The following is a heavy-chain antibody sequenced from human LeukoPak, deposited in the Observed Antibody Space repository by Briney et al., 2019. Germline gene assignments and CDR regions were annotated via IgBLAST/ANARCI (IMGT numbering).Heavy chain of an antibody. J-gene: IGHJ4*02. V-gene: IGHV4-39*01. Sequence: ASETLSLTCSVSGGSIISSNYYWGWIRQPPGKGLEWIGSIYQSGSGSSYYNPSLKSRVTIFGDTSENQFFLRLSSVTAADTAVYYCASTLRFLPYRRFDYWGQGTLVTVPS. CDR3: ASTLRFLPYRRFDY. CDR2: IYQSGSGSS. CDR1: GGSIISSNYY. D-gene: IGHD3-3*01.